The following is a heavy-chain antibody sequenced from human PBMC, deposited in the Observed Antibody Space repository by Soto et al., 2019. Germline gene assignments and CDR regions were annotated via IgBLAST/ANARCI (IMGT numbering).Heavy chain of an antibody. CDR3: AKDEALFLYYFDY. J-gene: IGHJ4*02. CDR2: ISGSGGST. Sequence: HPGGSLRLSCAASGFTFSSYAMIWVRQAPGKGLEWVSAISGSGGSTYYADSVKGRFTISRDNSKNTLYLQMNSLRAEDTAVYYCAKDEALFLYYFDYWGQGTLVTVSS. D-gene: IGHD3-10*01. V-gene: IGHV3-23*01. CDR1: GFTFSSYA.